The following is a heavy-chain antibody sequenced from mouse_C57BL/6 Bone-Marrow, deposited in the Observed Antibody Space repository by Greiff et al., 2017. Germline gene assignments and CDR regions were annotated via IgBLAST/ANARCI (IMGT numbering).Heavy chain of an antibody. CDR1: GYTFTDHT. J-gene: IGHJ3*01. V-gene: IGHV1-78*01. CDR2: IYPRDGST. D-gene: IGHD1-1*01. Sequence: VKLMESDAELVKPGASVKISCKVSGYTFTDHTIHWMKQRPEQGLERIGYIYPRDGSTKYNEKFKGKATLTADKSSSTAYMQLNSLTSEDSAVYFCAKYYGSSYGFFAYWGQGTLVTVSA. CDR3: AKYYGSSYGFFAY.